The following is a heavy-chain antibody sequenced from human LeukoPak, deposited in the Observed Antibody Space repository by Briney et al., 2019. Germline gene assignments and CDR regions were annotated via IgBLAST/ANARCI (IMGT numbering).Heavy chain of an antibody. CDR1: GFTFSSYA. D-gene: IGHD1-14*01. CDR2: ISGSGGST. Sequence: GGSLRLSCAASGFTFSSYAMSWVRQAPGKGLEWVSAISGSGGSTYYADSVKGRFTISRDNSKNTLYLEMNSLSPDDTAVYYCARGVEPLAANTLAYWGQGTLVTVSS. CDR3: ARGVEPLAANTLAY. J-gene: IGHJ4*02. V-gene: IGHV3-23*01.